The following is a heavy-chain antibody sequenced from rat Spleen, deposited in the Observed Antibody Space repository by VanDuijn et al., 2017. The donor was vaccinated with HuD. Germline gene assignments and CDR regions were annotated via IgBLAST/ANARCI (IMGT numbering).Heavy chain of an antibody. J-gene: IGHJ2*01. V-gene: IGHV5S10*01. CDR1: GFTFSDYY. CDR2: IIYDGSRT. CDR3: ARYRDSYAGCFDY. D-gene: IGHD1-12*01. Sequence: EVQLVESDGGLVQPGRSLKLSCAASGFTFSDYYMAWVRQAPTKGLEWVAIIIYDGSRTYYRDSVRGRFTISRDNAKSTLYLQMDSLRSEDTATYYCARYRDSYAGCFDYWGQGVMVTVSS.